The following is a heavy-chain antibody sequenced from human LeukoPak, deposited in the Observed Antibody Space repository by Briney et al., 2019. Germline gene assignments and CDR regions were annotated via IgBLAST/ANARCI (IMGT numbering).Heavy chain of an antibody. D-gene: IGHD3-3*01. J-gene: IGHJ4*02. Sequence: SETLSLTCTVSGGSISSGSYYWSWIRQPAGKGLEWIGRIYTSGSTNYNPSLKSRVTISVDTSKNQFSLKLSSVTAADTAVYYCARDRYDFWSGYYFDYWGQGTLVTVSS. CDR2: IYTSGST. CDR3: ARDRYDFWSGYYFDY. CDR1: GGSISSGSYY. V-gene: IGHV4-61*02.